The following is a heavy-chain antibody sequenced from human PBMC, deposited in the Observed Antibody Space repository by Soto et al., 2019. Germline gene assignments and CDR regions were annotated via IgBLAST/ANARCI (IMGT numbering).Heavy chain of an antibody. J-gene: IGHJ4*02. CDR2: INWGGDNT. CDR3: ARGLADVGSGRPLEY. Sequence: EVQLVESGGGVVRPGGSLRLSCAASGFTFGDYGMSWVRQAPGKGLEWVAGINWGGDNTDYADSVKGRFTISRDNAKNSLYLQMNSLRADDTALYYCARGLADVGSGRPLEYWGQGTLVTVSS. V-gene: IGHV3-20*04. D-gene: IGHD1-26*01. CDR1: GFTFGDYG.